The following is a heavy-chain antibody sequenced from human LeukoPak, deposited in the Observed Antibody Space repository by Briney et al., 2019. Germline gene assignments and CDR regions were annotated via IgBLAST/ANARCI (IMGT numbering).Heavy chain of an antibody. CDR1: GFNFSTYS. Sequence: GESLRLSCAASGFNFSTYSMQWVRQTPGKGVEWLSVMSFDGSKSYHEESVKGRFIVSIDNSKKTLFLQMNSLRPEDTAVYFCARDRVKGGYHWGDFDYWGQGTLVTVSS. CDR3: ARDRVKGGYHWGDFDY. CDR2: MSFDGSKS. J-gene: IGHJ4*02. D-gene: IGHD5-18*01. V-gene: IGHV3-30*03.